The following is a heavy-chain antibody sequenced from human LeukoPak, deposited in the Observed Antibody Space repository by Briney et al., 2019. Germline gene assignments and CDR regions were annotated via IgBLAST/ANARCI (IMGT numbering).Heavy chain of an antibody. D-gene: IGHD1-20*01. Sequence: SETLSLTCAVSGGSGGSISSSSWWNWVRQPPGKGLEWVAYIYSSGSTNYNPSLKSRLTISIDTSKKQFSLKMSSVTAADTALYYCARLPAARLISGAFDIWGQGTMVTVSS. CDR3: ARLPAARLISGAFDI. CDR1: GGSGGSISSSSW. CDR2: IYSSGST. J-gene: IGHJ3*02. V-gene: IGHV4-4*02.